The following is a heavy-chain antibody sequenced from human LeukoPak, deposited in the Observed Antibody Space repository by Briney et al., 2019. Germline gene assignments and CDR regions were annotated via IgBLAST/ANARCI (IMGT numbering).Heavy chain of an antibody. V-gene: IGHV4-59*12. CDR1: GGSISSYY. CDR2: IYYSGST. CDR3: ARDGIAVAGTLRTEGMVYYYYYMDV. D-gene: IGHD6-19*01. J-gene: IGHJ6*03. Sequence: PSETLSLTCTVSGGSISSYYWSWIRQPPGKGLEWIGYIYYSGSTNYNPSLKSRVTISVDTSKNQFSLQLNSVTPEDTAVYYCARDGIAVAGTLRTEGMVYYYYYMDVWGKGTTVTVSS.